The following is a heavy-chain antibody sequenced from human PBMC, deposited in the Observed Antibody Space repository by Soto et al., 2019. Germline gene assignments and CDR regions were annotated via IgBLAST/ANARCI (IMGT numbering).Heavy chain of an antibody. D-gene: IGHD6-19*01. V-gene: IGHV3-30*18. CDR3: TKGGRQWLVTSDFNY. CDR2: VSHDGRNT. CDR1: GFTFSDYA. Sequence: VQLVESGGGVVQPGRSLRLSCAASGFTFSDYAMHWVRQAPGKGLEWVAVVSHDGRNTHYADSVKGRFTISRDSSKNTVSLEMTSLRAEATAVYYCTKGGRQWLVTSDFNYWGQGALVTVSS. J-gene: IGHJ4*02.